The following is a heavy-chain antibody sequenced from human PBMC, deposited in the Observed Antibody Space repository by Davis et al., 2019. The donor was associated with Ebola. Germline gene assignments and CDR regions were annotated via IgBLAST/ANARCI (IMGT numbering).Heavy chain of an antibody. CDR1: GGTFSSYS. J-gene: IGHJ4*02. Sequence: SLQVSCKASGGTFSSYSISWVRQAPGQGLEWMGRIIPILGIANYAQKFQGRVTITADKSTSTAYMELSSLRSEDTAVYYCAREGLREDWGQGTLVTVSS. CDR2: IIPILGIA. V-gene: IGHV1-69*04. CDR3: AREGLRED. D-gene: IGHD4-17*01.